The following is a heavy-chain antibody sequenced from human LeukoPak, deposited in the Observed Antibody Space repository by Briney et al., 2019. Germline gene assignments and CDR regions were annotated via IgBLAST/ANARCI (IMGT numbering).Heavy chain of an antibody. CDR1: GGSISSYY. D-gene: IGHD1-1*01. CDR3: ASSNWNDAFDI. V-gene: IGHV4-4*07. Sequence: SSETLSLTCTVSGGSISSYYWSWIRQPAGKGLEWIGRIYTSGGTNYNPSLKSRVTMSVDTSKNQFSLKLSSVTAADTAVYYCASSNWNDAFDIWGQGTMVTVSS. J-gene: IGHJ3*02. CDR2: IYTSGGT.